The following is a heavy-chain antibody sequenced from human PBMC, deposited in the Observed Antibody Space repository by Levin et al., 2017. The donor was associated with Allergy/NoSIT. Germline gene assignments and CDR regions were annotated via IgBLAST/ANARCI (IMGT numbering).Heavy chain of an antibody. J-gene: IGHJ4*02. CDR3: AKDRLEGYSYGAFDY. Sequence: LSLTCAASGFTFTSSGMHWVRQAPGKGLEWVAGISYDGSYKNSADSVTGRFTISRDNFKSTLFLQMNSLRAEDTAVYYCAKDRLEGYSYGAFDYWGQGSLVTVSS. D-gene: IGHD5-18*01. V-gene: IGHV3-30*18. CDR1: GFTFTSSG. CDR2: ISYDGSYK.